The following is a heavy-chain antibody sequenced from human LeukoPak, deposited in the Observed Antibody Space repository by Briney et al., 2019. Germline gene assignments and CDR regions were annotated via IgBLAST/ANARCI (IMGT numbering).Heavy chain of an antibody. D-gene: IGHD6-13*01. CDR2: IYYSGST. CDR3: ARDLAAAGTIDP. Sequence: SETLSLTCTVSGGSISSSSYYWGWIRQPPGKGLEWIGSIYYSGSTYYNPSLKSRVTISVDTSKNQFSLKLSSVTAADTAVYYCARDLAAAGTIDPWGQGTLVTVSS. J-gene: IGHJ5*02. CDR1: GGSISSSSYY. V-gene: IGHV4-39*07.